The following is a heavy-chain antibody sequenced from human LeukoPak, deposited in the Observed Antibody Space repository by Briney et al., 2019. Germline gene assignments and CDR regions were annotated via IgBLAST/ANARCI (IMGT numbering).Heavy chain of an antibody. CDR1: GFTVSSNY. Sequence: PGGSLRLSCAVSGFTVSSNYMSWVREAPGKGLEWVSFIYSGGSTYYADSVKGRFTISRDNSKNTLYLQMNSLRPEDTAMYYCARALYRGYYFDYWGQGTLVTVSS. CDR2: IYSGGST. CDR3: ARALYRGYYFDY. V-gene: IGHV3-53*01. D-gene: IGHD3-16*01. J-gene: IGHJ4*02.